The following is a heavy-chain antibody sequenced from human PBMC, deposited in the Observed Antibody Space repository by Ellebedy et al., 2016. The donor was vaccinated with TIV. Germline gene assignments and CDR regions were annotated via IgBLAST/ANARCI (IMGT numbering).Heavy chain of an antibody. Sequence: SVKVSCXASGGTFSSYAISWVRQAPGQGLEWMGGIIPIFGTANYAQKFQGRVTITADESTSTAYMELSSLRSEDTAVYYCARDISLQPKRRHYYYMDVWGKGTTVTVSS. J-gene: IGHJ6*03. D-gene: IGHD3-3*02. CDR1: GGTFSSYA. V-gene: IGHV1-69*13. CDR3: ARDISLQPKRRHYYYMDV. CDR2: IIPIFGTA.